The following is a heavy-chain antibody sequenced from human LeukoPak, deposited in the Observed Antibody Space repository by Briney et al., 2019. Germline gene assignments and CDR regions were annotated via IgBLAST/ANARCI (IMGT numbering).Heavy chain of an antibody. J-gene: IGHJ4*02. D-gene: IGHD6-13*01. CDR3: ATQDAIAAAGMDY. CDR2: ISWNSGSI. CDR1: GFTFDDYA. Sequence: GGSLRLSCAASGFTFDDYAMHWVRQAPGKGLEWVSGISWNSGSIGYADSVKGRFTISRDNAKNSLYLQMNSLRAEDTALYYCATQDAIAAAGMDYWGQGILVTVSS. V-gene: IGHV3-9*01.